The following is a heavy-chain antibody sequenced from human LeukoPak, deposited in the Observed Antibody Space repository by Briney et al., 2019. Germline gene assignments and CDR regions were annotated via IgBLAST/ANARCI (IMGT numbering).Heavy chain of an antibody. Sequence: PSQTLSLTCTVSGGSISSGSYYWSWIRQPAGKGLEWIGRIYTSGSTNYNPSLKSRVTISVDTSKNQSSLKLSSVIAADTAVYYCARTTEGYCSSASCFGFSYSYYMDVWGKGTTVTISS. D-gene: IGHD2-2*01. J-gene: IGHJ6*03. V-gene: IGHV4-61*02. CDR3: ARTTEGYCSSASCFGFSYSYYMDV. CDR2: IYTSGST. CDR1: GGSISSGSYY.